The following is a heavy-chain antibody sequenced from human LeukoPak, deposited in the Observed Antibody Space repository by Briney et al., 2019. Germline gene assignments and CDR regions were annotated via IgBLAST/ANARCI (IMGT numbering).Heavy chain of an antibody. V-gene: IGHV1-69*05. CDR2: IIPIFGTA. D-gene: IGHD5-18*01. Sequence: GASVKVSCKASGGTFSTYAITWVRQAPGQGLGWMGGIIPIFGTANYAQKFQDRVTITTDASTSTVYMELTSLRSEDTAVYYCARTPQHSYYYYNMDVRGKGTTVTVAS. CDR1: GGTFSTYA. CDR3: ARTPQHSYYYYNMDV. J-gene: IGHJ6*03.